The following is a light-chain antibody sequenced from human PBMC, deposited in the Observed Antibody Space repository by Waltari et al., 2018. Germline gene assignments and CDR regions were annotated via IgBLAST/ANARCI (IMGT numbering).Light chain of an antibody. CDR2: AAS. J-gene: IGKJ4*01. V-gene: IGKV1-39*01. CDR1: QSISYS. CDR3: QQSYSTLT. Sequence: DIQMTQSPSSLSASVGDRVTITCRASQSISYSLNWYQQKPGKAPKLLIYAASSLQSGVPSRFSGSGSGTDFTLTISSLQPEDFATYYCQQSYSTLTFGGGTKVEIK.